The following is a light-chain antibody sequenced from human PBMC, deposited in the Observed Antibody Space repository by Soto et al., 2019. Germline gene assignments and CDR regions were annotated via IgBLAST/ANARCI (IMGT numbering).Light chain of an antibody. J-gene: IGLJ3*02. Sequence: QSALTQPASVSGSAGQSITIFCSGTIRDVGAYNLVSWYQQHPGTAPKLIIYEVSNRPSGIYSRCSCSRSGNTASLTNSGLQPEDEGDYYCSAYTARRTLVFGGGTKLTVL. V-gene: IGLV2-14*01. CDR3: SAYTARRTLV. CDR1: IRDVGAYNL. CDR2: EVS.